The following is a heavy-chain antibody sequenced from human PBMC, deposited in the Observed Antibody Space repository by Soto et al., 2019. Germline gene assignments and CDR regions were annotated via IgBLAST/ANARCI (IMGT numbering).Heavy chain of an antibody. CDR1: GFSFSDFY. Sequence: PWGSLRLSCAASGFSFSDFYMTWIRQAPGKGLEWISYINVCISVIKYADSVQGRFIISRDNARNSLYLQMNSLGAEDTAIYYCTRDPRLGEVWGTGNTVIVSS. D-gene: IGHD3-9*01. CDR2: INVCISVI. V-gene: IGHV3-11*06. CDR3: TRDPRLGEV. J-gene: IGHJ6*04.